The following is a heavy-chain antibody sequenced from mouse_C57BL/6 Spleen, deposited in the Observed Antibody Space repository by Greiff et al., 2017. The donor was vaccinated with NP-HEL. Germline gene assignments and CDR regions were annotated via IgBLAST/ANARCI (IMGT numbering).Heavy chain of an antibody. V-gene: IGHV1-69*01. CDR1: GYTFTSYW. J-gene: IGHJ4*01. CDR2: IDPSDSYT. D-gene: IGHD2-2*01. CDR3: ARGLRRGMDY. Sequence: VQLQQPGAELVMPGASVKLSCKASGYTFTSYWMHWVKQRPGQGLEWIGEIDPSDSYTNYNQKFKGKSTLTVDKSSSTAYMQLSGLTSEDSAVYNCARGLRRGMDYWGQGTSVTVSS.